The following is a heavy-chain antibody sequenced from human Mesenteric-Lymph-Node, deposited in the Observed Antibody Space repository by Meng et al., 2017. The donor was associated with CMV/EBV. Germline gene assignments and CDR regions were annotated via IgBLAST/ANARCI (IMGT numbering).Heavy chain of an antibody. Sequence: GGSLRLSCAASGFTFSSYAMHWVRQAPGKGLEWVAVISYDGSNKYYANSVKGRFTISRDNAKSSLYLQMNSLRAEDTAVYYCARVEWWELIDAFDVWGQGTMVTVSS. J-gene: IGHJ3*01. D-gene: IGHD2-15*01. V-gene: IGHV3-30-3*01. CDR2: ISYDGSNK. CDR1: GFTFSSYA. CDR3: ARVEWWELIDAFDV.